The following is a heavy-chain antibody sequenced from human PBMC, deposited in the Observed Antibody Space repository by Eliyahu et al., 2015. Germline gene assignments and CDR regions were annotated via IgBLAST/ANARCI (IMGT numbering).Heavy chain of an antibody. CDR3: AKHIRGSYWEYFDY. D-gene: IGHD1-26*01. Sequence: EVQLLESGGGLVQPGGSLRLSCAASGFAFSNYAMXWVRQAPGRGLRGLMWVSTISASDGSTYYADSVKGRFTISRDNSRSTLYLQVNSLRAEDTAIYYCAKHIRGSYWEYFDYWGQGSLVTVSP. J-gene: IGHJ4*02. V-gene: IGHV3-23*01. CDR2: ISASDGST. CDR1: GFAFSNYA.